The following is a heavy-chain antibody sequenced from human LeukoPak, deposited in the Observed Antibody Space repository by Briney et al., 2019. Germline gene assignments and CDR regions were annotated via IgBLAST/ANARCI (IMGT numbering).Heavy chain of an antibody. V-gene: IGHV3-48*03. CDR2: ISSSGSTI. Sequence: GGSLRLSCAASGFTFSSYEMNWVRQAPGKGLEWVSYISSSGSTIYYADSVKGRFTISRDNAKNSLYLQMNSLRAEDTAVYYCARDLSFGYSRAFVIWGQGTMVTVTS. CDR1: GFTFSSYE. CDR3: ARDLSFGYSRAFVI. J-gene: IGHJ3*02. D-gene: IGHD2-21*01.